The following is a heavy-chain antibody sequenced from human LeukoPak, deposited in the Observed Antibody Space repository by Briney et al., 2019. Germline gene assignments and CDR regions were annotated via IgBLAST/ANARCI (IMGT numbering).Heavy chain of an antibody. J-gene: IGHJ3*02. Sequence: GGSLRLSCTASGFTFSTYAMSWVRQAPGKGLECVSAIIGSDGSTFYADSVKGRFTVSRDNSKETLYLQMNSLTAEDTAVYYCAKAGVELATISPFDIWGQGTMVTVSS. V-gene: IGHV3-23*01. CDR1: GFTFSTYA. D-gene: IGHD5-24*01. CDR2: IIGSDGST. CDR3: AKAGVELATISPFDI.